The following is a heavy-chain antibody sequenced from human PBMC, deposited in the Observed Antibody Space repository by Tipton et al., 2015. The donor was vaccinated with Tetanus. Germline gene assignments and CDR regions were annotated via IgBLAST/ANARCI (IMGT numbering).Heavy chain of an antibody. CDR1: GFRFSSYG. Sequence: QVQLVQSGGGVVQPGRSLTLSCEASGFRFSSYGMHWVRQAPGKGLEWVAVIWYDGSKTYYADSVKGRFTISRDSSKNSFHLQLNNLRDEDTALYFCARAPFDFSDYFDLWGQGTPVTVSS. CDR2: IWYDGSKT. J-gene: IGHJ4*02. CDR3: ARAPFDFSDYFDL. D-gene: IGHD6-19*01. V-gene: IGHV3-33*01.